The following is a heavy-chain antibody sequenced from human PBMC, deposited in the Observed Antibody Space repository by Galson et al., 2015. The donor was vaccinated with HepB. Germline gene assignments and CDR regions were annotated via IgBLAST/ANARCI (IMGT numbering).Heavy chain of an antibody. CDR2: IIPIFGTA. Sequence: SVKVSCKASGGTFTSYAINWVRQAPGLGLEWMGGIIPIFGTATYAEKFQGRVTITADESTSTVYMELSSLRSEDTAVYYCARDSSSSGFDYWGQGTLVTVSS. V-gene: IGHV1-69*13. CDR1: GGTFTSYA. J-gene: IGHJ4*02. CDR3: ARDSSSSGFDY. D-gene: IGHD6-6*01.